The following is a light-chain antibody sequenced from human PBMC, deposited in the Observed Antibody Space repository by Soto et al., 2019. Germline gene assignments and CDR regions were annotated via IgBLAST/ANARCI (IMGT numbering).Light chain of an antibody. CDR1: SSDVGGYNY. J-gene: IGLJ1*01. Sequence: QSALTQPASVSGSPGQSITISCTGTSSDVGGYNYVSWYQQHPGKAPKLMIYEVSNRPSGVSNRLSGSKSGNTASLTISGLQAEDEADYYCSSYTSSSTLVFGTGTQLTVL. CDR2: EVS. CDR3: SSYTSSSTLV. V-gene: IGLV2-14*01.